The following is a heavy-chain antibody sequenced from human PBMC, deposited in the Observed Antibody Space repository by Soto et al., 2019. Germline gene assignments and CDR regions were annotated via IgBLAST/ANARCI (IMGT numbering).Heavy chain of an antibody. CDR2: IIPIFGTA. D-gene: IGHD5-18*01. CDR1: GYTFTSYY. J-gene: IGHJ3*02. Sequence: SVKVSCKASGYTFTSYYMHWVRQAPGQGLEWMGGIIPIFGTANYAQKFQGRVTITADESTSTAYMELSSLRSEDTAVYYCARYGGTAGAFDIWGQGTMVTVSS. V-gene: IGHV1-69*13. CDR3: ARYGGTAGAFDI.